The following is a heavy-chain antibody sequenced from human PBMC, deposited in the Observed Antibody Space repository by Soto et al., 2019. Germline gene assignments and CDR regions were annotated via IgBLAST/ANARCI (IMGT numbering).Heavy chain of an antibody. CDR2: ISAYTDTP. CDR3: ARGIPSVEAWFDP. CDR1: GYTFTNFG. D-gene: IGHD2-2*01. J-gene: IGHJ5*02. V-gene: IGHV1-18*01. Sequence: GASVKVSCKASGYTFTNFGVTWVRRAPGQGLEWMGWISAYTDTPNYAQKFQGRVTMTIDTSTSTAYIDLRSLTSDDTAVYYCARGIPSVEAWFDPWGQGTLVTVSS.